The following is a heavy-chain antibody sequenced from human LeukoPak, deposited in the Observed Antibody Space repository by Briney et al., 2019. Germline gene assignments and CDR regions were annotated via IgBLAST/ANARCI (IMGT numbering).Heavy chain of an antibody. CDR2: IWYDGNNK. D-gene: IGHD1-26*01. Sequence: GGSLRLSCAASGFTFRTYGMHWVRQAPGKGLEWVAVIWYDGNNKYYAESVKGRFTISRDNSNNTLYLQMNSLRAEDTAVYYCAKVSGSYSGAYYYYMDVWGKGTTVTVSS. J-gene: IGHJ6*03. CDR3: AKVSGSYSGAYYYYMDV. V-gene: IGHV3-33*06. CDR1: GFTFRTYG.